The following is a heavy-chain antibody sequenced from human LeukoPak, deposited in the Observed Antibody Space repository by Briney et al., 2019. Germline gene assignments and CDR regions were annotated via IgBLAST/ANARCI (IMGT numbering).Heavy chain of an antibody. CDR2: INSGGSTT. V-gene: IGHV3-21*01. J-gene: IGHJ4*02. D-gene: IGHD3-22*01. CDR1: GFTFGSYA. Sequence: GGSLRLSCEASGFTFGSYAMYWVRQAPGKGLEWGSSINSGGSTTHYADSVKGRFTISRDNAQNSLYLQMNSLRVDDAAVYYCLRGDSRDFWGQGTLVTVSS. CDR3: LRGDSRDF.